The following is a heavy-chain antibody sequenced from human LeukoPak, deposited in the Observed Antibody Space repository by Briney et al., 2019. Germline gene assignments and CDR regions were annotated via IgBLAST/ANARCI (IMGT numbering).Heavy chain of an antibody. V-gene: IGHV4-38-2*02. CDR1: GYSISSGYY. CDR2: IYHSGRT. D-gene: IGHD1-14*01. CDR3: ARARYGITNGIDY. Sequence: SETLSLTCTVSGYSISSGYYWGWIRQPPGKGLEWIGSIYHSGRTYYNPSLKSRVTISVDTSKNQFSLKLSSVTAADTAVYYCARARYGITNGIDYWGQGTLVTVSS. J-gene: IGHJ4*02.